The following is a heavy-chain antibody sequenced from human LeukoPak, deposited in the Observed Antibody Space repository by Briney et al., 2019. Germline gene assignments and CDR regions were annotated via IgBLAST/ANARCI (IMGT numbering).Heavy chain of an antibody. CDR3: ARPSQLYSSSWYGAFDI. CDR2: ISAYNGNT. D-gene: IGHD6-13*01. V-gene: IGHV1-18*01. Sequence: GASVRVSCKASGYTFTSYGVSWVRQAPGQGLEWMGWISAYNGNTNYAQKLQGRVTMTTDTSTSTAYMELRSLRSDDTAVYYCARPSQLYSSSWYGAFDIWGQGTMVTVSS. CDR1: GYTFTSYG. J-gene: IGHJ3*02.